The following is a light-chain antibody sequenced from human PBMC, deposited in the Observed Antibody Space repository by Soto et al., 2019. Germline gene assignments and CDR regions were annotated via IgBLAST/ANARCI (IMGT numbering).Light chain of an antibody. CDR3: GTWDSSLSAGGV. CDR1: SSNIGNNY. V-gene: IGLV1-51*01. CDR2: DNN. J-gene: IGLJ2*01. Sequence: QSVLTQPPSVSAAPGQKVTICCSGSSSNIGNNYVSWYQQLPGTAPKLLIYDNNKRPSGIPDRFSGSKSGTSATLGITGLQTGDEADYYCGTWDSSLSAGGVFGGGTQLTVL.